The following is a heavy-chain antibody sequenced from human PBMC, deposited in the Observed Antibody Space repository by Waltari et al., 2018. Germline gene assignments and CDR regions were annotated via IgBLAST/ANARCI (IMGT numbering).Heavy chain of an antibody. CDR2: IYYSGST. CDR1: GGSISSYY. V-gene: IGHV4-59*01. CDR3: ARGRAARDPVYYYYYMDV. Sequence: QVQLQESGPGLVKPSETLSLTCTVSGGSISSYYWRWLRQPPGKGLEWIGYIYYSGSTNYNPSLKSRVTISVDTSKNQFSLKLSSVTAADTAVYYCARGRAARDPVYYYYYMDVWGKGTTVTVSS. J-gene: IGHJ6*03. D-gene: IGHD6-6*01.